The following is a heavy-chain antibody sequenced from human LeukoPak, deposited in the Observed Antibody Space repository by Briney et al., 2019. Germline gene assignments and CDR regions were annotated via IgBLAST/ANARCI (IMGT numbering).Heavy chain of an antibody. D-gene: IGHD6-13*01. CDR1: GFTFSSYT. V-gene: IGHV3-23*01. CDR3: ARDGLSSTNAFDI. CDR2: ISGSGGST. Sequence: PGGSLRLSCAASGFTFSSYTMSWVRQAPGKGLEWVSAISGSGGSTYYADSVKGRFTISRDNSKNTLYLQMGSLRAEDMAVYYCARDGLSSTNAFDIWGQGTMVTVSS. J-gene: IGHJ3*02.